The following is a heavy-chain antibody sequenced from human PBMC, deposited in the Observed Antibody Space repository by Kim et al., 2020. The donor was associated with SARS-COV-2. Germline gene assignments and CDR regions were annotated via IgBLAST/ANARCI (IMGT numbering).Heavy chain of an antibody. CDR2: IKQDGSEK. D-gene: IGHD1-1*01. J-gene: IGHJ6*02. Sequence: GGSLRLSCAASGFTFSSYWMSWVRQAPGKGLEWVANIKQDGSEKYYVDSVKGRFTISRDNAKNSLYLQMNSLRAEDTAVYYCARDGGTGHYYYYYGMDVWGQGTTVTVSS. CDR3: ARDGGTGHYYYYYGMDV. V-gene: IGHV3-7*01. CDR1: GFTFSSYW.